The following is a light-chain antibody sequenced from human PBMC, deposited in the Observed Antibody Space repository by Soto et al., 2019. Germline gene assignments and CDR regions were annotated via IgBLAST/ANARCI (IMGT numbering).Light chain of an antibody. Sequence: DIVMTQSPGSLTLSLGERATINCKSSQSLLYSFNNKNYLAWYQQKAGQPPKLLIYWASTRESGVPDRFSGSGSGTDFTLTLSSLQTEDVATYYCQKYYSLSPLTFGGGTEVEIK. J-gene: IGKJ4*01. V-gene: IGKV4-1*01. CDR3: QKYYSLSPLT. CDR2: WAS. CDR1: QSLLYSFNNKNY.